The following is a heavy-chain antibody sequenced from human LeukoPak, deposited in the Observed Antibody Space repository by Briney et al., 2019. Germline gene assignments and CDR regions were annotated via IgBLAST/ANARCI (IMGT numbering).Heavy chain of an antibody. CDR3: AQIAAAGTYYFDY. CDR2: ISAYNDNT. V-gene: IGHV1-18*01. J-gene: IGHJ4*02. D-gene: IGHD6-13*01. Sequence: ASVKVSRKAAGYTFTSYGISWVRQAPGQGLEWMGWISAYNDNTNYAQKLQGRVTMTTDTSTSTAYMELRSLRSDDTAVYYCAQIAAAGTYYFDYWGQGTLVTVSS. CDR1: GYTFTSYG.